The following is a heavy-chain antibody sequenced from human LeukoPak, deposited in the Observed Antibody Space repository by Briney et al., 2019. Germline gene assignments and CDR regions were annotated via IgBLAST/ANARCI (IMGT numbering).Heavy chain of an antibody. CDR2: INHRGST. Sequence: PSETLSLTCAVYGGSFSGYYWSWLRQPPGRGLEWLGEINHRGSTNRNSSLKSRVTISVDTSKNQFSLEVTSVIAADTAVYYCARVPESVGINYFDYWGQGILVTVSS. CDR1: GGSFSGYY. D-gene: IGHD1-26*01. V-gene: IGHV4-34*01. J-gene: IGHJ4*02. CDR3: ARVPESVGINYFDY.